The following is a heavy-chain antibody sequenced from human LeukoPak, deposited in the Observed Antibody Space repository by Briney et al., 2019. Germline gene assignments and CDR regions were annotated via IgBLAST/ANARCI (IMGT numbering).Heavy chain of an antibody. V-gene: IGHV1-2*02. CDR1: GYTFTGYN. D-gene: IGHD4-17*01. Sequence: GASVKVSCKASGYTFTGYNIHWVRQAPGQGLEWMGWINPNSGGTNYAQKFQGRVTMTRDTSISTAYMELSRLRSDDTAVYYCARGSSLIDYGVFDPWGQGTLVTVSS. CDR3: ARGSSLIDYGVFDP. J-gene: IGHJ5*02. CDR2: INPNSGGT.